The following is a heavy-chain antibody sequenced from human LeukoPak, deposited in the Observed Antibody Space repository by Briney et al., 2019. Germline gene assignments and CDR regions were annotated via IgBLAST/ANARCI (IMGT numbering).Heavy chain of an antibody. J-gene: IGHJ3*02. Sequence: SGGSLRLSCAVSGFTFSSYDMHWVRQAPGKGLEWVTFIQYDGSNKYYADSVKGRFTISRDNSKNTLYLQMGSLRAEDMAVYYCARGLAVAPNAFDIWGQGTMVTVSS. CDR3: ARGLAVAPNAFDI. CDR1: GFTFSSYD. V-gene: IGHV3-30*02. D-gene: IGHD6-19*01. CDR2: IQYDGSNK.